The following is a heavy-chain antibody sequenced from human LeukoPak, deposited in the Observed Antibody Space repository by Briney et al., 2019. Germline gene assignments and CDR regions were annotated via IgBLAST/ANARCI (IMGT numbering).Heavy chain of an antibody. CDR1: GYTFTSYY. Sequence: GASVKVSCKASGYTFTSYYMHWVRQAPGKGLEWMGGFDPEDGETIYAQKFQGRVTMTEDTSTDTAYMELSSLRSEDTAVYYCATDSSGWPNYNYYYMDVWGKGTTVTVSS. CDR3: ATDSSGWPNYNYYYMDV. V-gene: IGHV1-24*01. D-gene: IGHD6-19*01. CDR2: FDPEDGET. J-gene: IGHJ6*03.